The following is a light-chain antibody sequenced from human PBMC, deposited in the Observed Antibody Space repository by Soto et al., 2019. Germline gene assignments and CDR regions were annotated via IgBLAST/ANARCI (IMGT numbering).Light chain of an antibody. J-gene: IGKJ5*01. CDR1: QSVSSN. V-gene: IGKV3-15*01. Sequence: EIVMKQSPGTLSVSSGDRATIYCRASQSVSSNLAWYQQKPGQAPRLLISDASTRATGIPARFSGSGSGTEFTFTVTSLQSEDFAVYYCQQYDHWPITFGQGTRLEIK. CDR3: QQYDHWPIT. CDR2: DAS.